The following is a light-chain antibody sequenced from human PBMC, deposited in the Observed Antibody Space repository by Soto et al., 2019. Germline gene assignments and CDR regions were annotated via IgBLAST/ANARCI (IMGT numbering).Light chain of an antibody. Sequence: IQLAQSPSSLSASLGDRLTVTCRASQDSTKYLAWYQQKPGKAPNLLIYDASTLHSGVPSRFSGSGSGTDFTLTVSGLQPEDFATYYCQKLSSYPSTCGGGTKVDI. J-gene: IGKJ4*01. CDR1: QDSTKY. CDR3: QKLSSYPST. CDR2: DAS. V-gene: IGKV1-9*01.